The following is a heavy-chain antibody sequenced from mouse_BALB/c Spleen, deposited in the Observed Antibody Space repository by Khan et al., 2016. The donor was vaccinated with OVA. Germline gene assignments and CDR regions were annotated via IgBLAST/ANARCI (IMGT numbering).Heavy chain of an antibody. CDR1: GYTFTSYT. CDR3: TREGPYDGNYGAWFAY. V-gene: IGHV1-4*01. Sequence: QVQLKQSGAELARPGASVKMSCKASGYTFTSYTMHWVKQRPGQGLEWIGYINPSNDYTNYNQKFKDKATLPADKSSRTAYMQLRSLTAEDSAVDYCTREGPYDGNYGAWFAYWGQGTLVTVSA. D-gene: IGHD2-10*01. J-gene: IGHJ3*01. CDR2: INPSNDYT.